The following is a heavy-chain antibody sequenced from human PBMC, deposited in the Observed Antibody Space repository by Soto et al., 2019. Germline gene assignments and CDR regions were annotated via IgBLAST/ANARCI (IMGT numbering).Heavy chain of an antibody. CDR3: ARVPIVVVPAAIDAFDI. CDR1: GFTFSSYW. J-gene: IGHJ3*02. D-gene: IGHD2-2*01. Sequence: GGSLRLSCAASGFTFSSYWMHWVRQAPGKGLVWVSRINSDGSSTSYADSVKGRFTISRDNAKNTLYLQMNSLRAEDTAVYYCARVPIVVVPAAIDAFDIWGQGTMVTVS. V-gene: IGHV3-74*01. CDR2: INSDGSST.